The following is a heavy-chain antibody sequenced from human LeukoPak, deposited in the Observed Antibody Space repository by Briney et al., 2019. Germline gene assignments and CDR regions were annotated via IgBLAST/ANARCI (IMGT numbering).Heavy chain of an antibody. J-gene: IGHJ4*02. Sequence: PGGSLRLSCAASGFTFDDYAMHWVRQAPGKGLEWVSGISWNSGSIGYADSVKGRFTISRDNAKNSLYLQMNSLRAEDMALYYCAKDYDLLTGALDYWGQGTLVTVSS. D-gene: IGHD3-9*01. CDR1: GFTFDDYA. CDR2: ISWNSGSI. V-gene: IGHV3-9*03. CDR3: AKDYDLLTGALDY.